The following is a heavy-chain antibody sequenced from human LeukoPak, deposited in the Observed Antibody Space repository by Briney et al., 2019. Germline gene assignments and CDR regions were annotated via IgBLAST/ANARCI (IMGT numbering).Heavy chain of an antibody. CDR2: ISAYNGNT. CDR3: ARQPRFLEWLSPFDY. V-gene: IGHV1-18*01. J-gene: IGHJ4*02. D-gene: IGHD3-3*01. Sequence: ASVEVSCKASGYTFTSYGISWVRQAPGQGLEWMGWISAYNGNTKYAQKFQGRVTMTTDTSTSTAYMELRSLRSDDTAVYYCARQPRFLEWLSPFDYWGQGTLVTVSS. CDR1: GYTFTSYG.